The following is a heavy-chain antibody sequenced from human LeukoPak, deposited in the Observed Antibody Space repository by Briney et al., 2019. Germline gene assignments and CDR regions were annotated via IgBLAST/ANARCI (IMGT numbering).Heavy chain of an antibody. CDR3: ARHLAGYCSGGSCYSGALYNWFDP. Sequence: SETLSLTCTVSGGSISSYYWSWIRQPPGKGLEWIGYIYYSGSTNYNPSLKSRVTISVDTSKNQFSLKLSSVTAADTAVYYCARHLAGYCSGGSCYSGALYNWFDPWGQGTLVTVSS. CDR1: GGSISSYY. V-gene: IGHV4-59*08. J-gene: IGHJ5*02. CDR2: IYYSGST. D-gene: IGHD2-15*01.